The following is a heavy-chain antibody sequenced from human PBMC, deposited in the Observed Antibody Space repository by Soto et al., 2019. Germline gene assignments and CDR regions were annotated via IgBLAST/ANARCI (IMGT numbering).Heavy chain of an antibody. J-gene: IGHJ4*02. V-gene: IGHV3-7*05. D-gene: IGHD3-10*01. CDR1: GFTFSDNW. CDR2: IKTDGSEK. Sequence: EVQLVESGGGLVQPGGSLRLSCAASGFTFSDNWMSWVRQAPGKGLECVANIKTDGSEKYYVDPVKGRFTISRDNAKNSLSLQMNGLRAEDTAVYYCATSMGRGGDDYWGQGTLVTVSS. CDR3: ATSMGRGGDDY.